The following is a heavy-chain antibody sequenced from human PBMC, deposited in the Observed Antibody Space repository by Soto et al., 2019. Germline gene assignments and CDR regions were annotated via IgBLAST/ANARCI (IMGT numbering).Heavy chain of an antibody. J-gene: IGHJ4*02. CDR2: IIPILGIA. CDR1: GGTFSRYT. D-gene: IGHD1-1*01. CDR3: ARDLSYRNEELVDIDY. Sequence: XVKGSCKASGGTFSRYTISWVRHAPGQGLEWMGRIIPILGIAKYAQKFQGRVTITADKSTSTAYMELSSLRSEDTAVYYCARDLSYRNEELVDIDYWGQGTLVTVSS. V-gene: IGHV1-69*04.